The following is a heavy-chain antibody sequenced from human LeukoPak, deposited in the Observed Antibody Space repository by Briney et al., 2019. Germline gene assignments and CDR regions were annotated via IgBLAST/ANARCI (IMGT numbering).Heavy chain of an antibody. CDR1: GDSTANSRYY. Sequence: PSETLSLTCTVSGDSTANSRYYWGWIRQPPGKGLDWIGNIYYSGSAYYNPSLKRRVTMSIDTSKNQFSLRLRSVTATDTAVYFCVRHRGTEAIRNYYYYYMDVWGKGTTVTVSS. V-gene: IGHV4-39*01. CDR2: IYYSGSA. CDR3: VRHRGTEAIRNYYYYYMDV. D-gene: IGHD4-17*01. J-gene: IGHJ6*03.